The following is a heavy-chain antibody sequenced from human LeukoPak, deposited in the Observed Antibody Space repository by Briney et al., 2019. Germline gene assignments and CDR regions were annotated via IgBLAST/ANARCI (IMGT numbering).Heavy chain of an antibody. J-gene: IGHJ4*02. CDR1: GFPFSSYS. CDR3: ARDPNRLSDYGGDYFDH. D-gene: IGHD4-23*01. CDR2: IPNDGSNK. V-gene: IGHV3-30*04. Sequence: GGSLRLSCAASGFPFSSYSMHWVRQAPGNGLEWVAVIPNDGSNKYYADSVKGRFILSRDNSKNTLSLQMNTLRPDDTAVFYCARDPNRLSDYGGDYFDHWGEGTLVTVSS.